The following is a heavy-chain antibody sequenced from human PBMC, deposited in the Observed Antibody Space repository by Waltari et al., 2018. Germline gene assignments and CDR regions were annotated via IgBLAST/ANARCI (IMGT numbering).Heavy chain of an antibody. CDR2: VEPEDGET. CDR3: ATSSAAAFDY. J-gene: IGHJ4*02. CDR1: GYTFTDYY. D-gene: IGHD6-13*01. Sequence: EVQLVQSGAEVKKPGATVKISCKASGYTFTDYYMHWVQQAPGKGLEWMGRVEPEDGETIKAEKFQGRDTITADTSTDTAYMELSSLRSEDTAVYYCATSSAAAFDYWGQGTLVTVSS. V-gene: IGHV1-69-2*01.